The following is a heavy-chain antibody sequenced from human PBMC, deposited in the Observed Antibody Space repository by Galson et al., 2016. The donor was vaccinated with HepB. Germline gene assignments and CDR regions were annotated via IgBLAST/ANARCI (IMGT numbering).Heavy chain of an antibody. Sequence: SLRLSCAASGLTFRSYAMHWVRQAPGKGLEWVAVISYDGSNKYYADSVKGRFTISRDNSKNTLYLQMNSLRAEDTEVYYCARDADIVKVPAAIRADYWGQGTLATVSS. CDR3: ARDADIVKVPAAIRADY. J-gene: IGHJ4*02. CDR1: GLTFRSYA. V-gene: IGHV3-30*04. CDR2: ISYDGSNK. D-gene: IGHD2-2*02.